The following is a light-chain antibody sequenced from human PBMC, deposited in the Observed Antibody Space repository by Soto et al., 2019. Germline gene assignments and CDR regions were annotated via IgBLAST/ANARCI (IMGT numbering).Light chain of an antibody. V-gene: IGKV3-20*01. CDR1: QSVSSSY. J-gene: IGKJ5*01. CDR3: QQYGSSPAIT. CDR2: GAS. Sequence: DIVLTQSPGTLSLSPGERATLSCRASQSVSSSYLAWYQQKPGQAPRLLIYGASSRATGIPDRFSGSGSGTDFTLTISRLEPEDFAVYYCQQYGSSPAITFGQGTRLEIK.